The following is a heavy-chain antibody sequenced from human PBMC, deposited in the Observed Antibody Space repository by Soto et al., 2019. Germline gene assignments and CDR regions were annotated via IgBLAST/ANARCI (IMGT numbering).Heavy chain of an antibody. CDR1: GGSFSGYY. V-gene: IGHV4-34*01. D-gene: IGHD6-6*01. Sequence: SETLSLTCAVYGGSFSGYYWSWIRQPPGKGLEWIGEINHSGSTNYNLSLKSRVTISVDTSKNQFSLKVNSVTAADTAVYYCARVSSSGAGSHYYFDYWGHGILVTVSS. J-gene: IGHJ4*01. CDR2: INHSGST. CDR3: ARVSSSGAGSHYYFDY.